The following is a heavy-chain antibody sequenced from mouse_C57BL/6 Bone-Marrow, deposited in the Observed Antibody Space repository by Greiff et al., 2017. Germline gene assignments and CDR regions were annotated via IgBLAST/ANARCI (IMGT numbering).Heavy chain of an antibody. CDR1: GYTFTDYY. V-gene: IGHV1-26*01. CDR3: ARLAYDGYYGFAY. D-gene: IGHD2-3*01. CDR2: LNPNTGGT. Sequence: EVQLQQSGPELVKPGASVKISCKASGYTFTDYYMNWVKQSHGKSLEWIGDLNPNTGGTSYNQKFKGKATLTVDKSSSTAYMELRSLTSEDSAVYYCARLAYDGYYGFAYWGQGTLVTVSA. J-gene: IGHJ3*01.